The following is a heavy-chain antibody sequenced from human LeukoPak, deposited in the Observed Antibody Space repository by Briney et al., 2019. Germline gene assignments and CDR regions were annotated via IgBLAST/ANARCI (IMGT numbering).Heavy chain of an antibody. Sequence: SETLSLTCTVSGGSISSYYWSWIRQPPGKGLAWIAYIYYSGSTNYNPSLKSRVTISVDTSKNQFSLKLSSVTAADTAVYYCARQHGGTAAFDIWGQGTMVTVSS. V-gene: IGHV4-59*08. CDR2: IYYSGST. D-gene: IGHD1-14*01. J-gene: IGHJ3*02. CDR1: GGSISSYY. CDR3: ARQHGGTAAFDI.